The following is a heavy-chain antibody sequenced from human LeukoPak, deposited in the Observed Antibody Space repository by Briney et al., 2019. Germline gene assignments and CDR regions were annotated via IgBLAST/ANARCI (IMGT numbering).Heavy chain of an antibody. J-gene: IGHJ4*02. V-gene: IGHV4-39*01. CDR2: IYYSGST. CDR1: GGSISSSSYY. D-gene: IGHD3-22*01. Sequence: WETLSLTCTVSGGSISSSSYYWGWIREPPGKGLEWIGWIYYSGSTYYNPSLKSRVTISVDTSKNQFSLKLSSVTAADTAVYYCARRYFYDSGGYYYYFDYWGQGTLVTVSS. CDR3: ARRYFYDSGGYYYYFDY.